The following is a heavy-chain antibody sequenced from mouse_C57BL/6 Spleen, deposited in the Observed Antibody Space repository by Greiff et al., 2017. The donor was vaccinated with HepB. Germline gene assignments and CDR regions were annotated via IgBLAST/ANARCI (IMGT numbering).Heavy chain of an antibody. D-gene: IGHD1-1*01. CDR3: ARHQVDYGSSFYWYFDV. CDR1: EFTFSSYT. V-gene: IGHV5-9*01. CDR2: ISGGGGNT. Sequence: EVQRVESGGGLVKPGGSLKLSCAASEFTFSSYTMSWVRQTPEKRLEWVATISGGGGNTYYPDNVKGRFTISRDNAKNTLYLQMSSLRSEDTALYYCARHQVDYGSSFYWYFDVWGTGTTVTVSS. J-gene: IGHJ1*03.